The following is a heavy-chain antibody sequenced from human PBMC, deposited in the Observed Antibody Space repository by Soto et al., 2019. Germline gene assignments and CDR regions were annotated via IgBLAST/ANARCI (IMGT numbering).Heavy chain of an antibody. CDR2: ISGSGGST. CDR1: GFTFSSYA. V-gene: IGHV3-23*01. CDR3: AKHDCSGYYLLYYFDY. J-gene: IGHJ4*02. Sequence: EVQLLESRGGLVQPGGSLRLSCAASGFTFSSYAMSWVRHAPGKGLEWVSAISGSGGSTYYADSVKGRFTISRDNSKNTLYLQMNSLRAEDTAVYYCAKHDCSGYYLLYYFDYWGQGTLVTVSS. D-gene: IGHD3-22*01.